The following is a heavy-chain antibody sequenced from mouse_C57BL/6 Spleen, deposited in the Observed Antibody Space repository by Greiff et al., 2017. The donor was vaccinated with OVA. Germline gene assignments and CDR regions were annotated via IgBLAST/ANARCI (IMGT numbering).Heavy chain of an antibody. CDR3: ASSYYYGSRYGAMDY. CDR1: GYTFTSYW. Sequence: QVHVKQPGAELVKPGASVKLSCKASGYTFTSYWMHWVKQRPGRGLEWIGRIDPNSGGTKYNEKFKSKATLTVDKPSSTTYKQPSSLTSEDSAVYYCASSYYYGSRYGAMDYWGQGTSGTVSS. CDR2: IDPNSGGT. D-gene: IGHD1-1*01. V-gene: IGHV1-72*01. J-gene: IGHJ4*01.